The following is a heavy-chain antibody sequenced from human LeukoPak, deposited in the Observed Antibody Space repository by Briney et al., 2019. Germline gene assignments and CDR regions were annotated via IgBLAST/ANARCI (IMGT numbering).Heavy chain of an antibody. D-gene: IGHD6-13*01. J-gene: IGHJ4*02. CDR3: ARVFSSSWYDFDY. CDR1: GFTFSNYA. Sequence: PGGSLRLSCAASGFTFSNYAMNWVRQAPGKGLALVASITVGGDRTYYADSVKGRFTISRDNAKNTLYLQMNSLRAEDTAVYYCARVFSSSWYDFDYWGQGTLVTVSS. V-gene: IGHV3-23*01. CDR2: ITVGGDRT.